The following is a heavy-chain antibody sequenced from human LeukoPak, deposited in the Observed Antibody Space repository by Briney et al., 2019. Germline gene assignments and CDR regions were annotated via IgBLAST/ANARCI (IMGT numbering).Heavy chain of an antibody. CDR3: ANQAYSQFDY. V-gene: IGHV3-7*01. Sequence: GGSLRLSCVASGFALSSYWMSWVRQAPGRGLELVANISPDGSGKYCVDSVKGRFAISRDNAKRSLHLQMNSLRAEDTAVYYCANQAYSQFDYWGQGTLVTVSS. CDR1: GFALSSYW. CDR2: ISPDGSGK. D-gene: IGHD4-11*01. J-gene: IGHJ4*02.